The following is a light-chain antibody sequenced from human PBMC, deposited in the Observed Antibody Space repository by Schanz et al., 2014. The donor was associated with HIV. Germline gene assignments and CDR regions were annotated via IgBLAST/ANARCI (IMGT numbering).Light chain of an antibody. V-gene: IGLV4-69*01. Sequence: PVLTQSPSASASLGDSVKVTCTLSSGHSSYAIAWHQQQPEKGPRHLMKLNSDGSHSKGAGIPDRFSGSISGAERYLTISSLQSEDEADYYCQTWGTGIQVFGGGTKLTVL. CDR1: SGHSSYA. J-gene: IGLJ3*02. CDR2: LNSDGSH. CDR3: QTWGTGIQV.